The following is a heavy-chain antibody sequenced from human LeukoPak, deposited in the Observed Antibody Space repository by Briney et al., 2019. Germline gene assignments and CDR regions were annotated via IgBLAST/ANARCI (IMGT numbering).Heavy chain of an antibody. Sequence: ASVKVSCKASGYTFIGNYIHWVRQAPGQGLQWMGCINPNSGGTNYAQEFQDRVTMTRDTSISTAFLDLRRITSDDTAVYYCARGFCSGGDCYQRPNFDYWGRGTLVTVSS. J-gene: IGHJ4*02. D-gene: IGHD2-15*01. CDR1: GYTFIGNY. CDR2: INPNSGGT. CDR3: ARGFCSGGDCYQRPNFDY. V-gene: IGHV1-2*02.